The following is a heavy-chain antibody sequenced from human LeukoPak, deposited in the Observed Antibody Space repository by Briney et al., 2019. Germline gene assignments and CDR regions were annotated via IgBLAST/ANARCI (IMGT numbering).Heavy chain of an antibody. Sequence: GGSLRLSCTVSGFTVSSNSMSWVRQAPGKGLEWVSFIYSDSTHYSDSVTGRVTISRDNSKNTLYLQMNSLRAEDTPVYYCARRAGAYSHPYDYWGQGTLVTVSS. CDR3: ARRAGAYSHPYDY. V-gene: IGHV3-53*01. CDR2: IYSDST. CDR1: GFTVSSNS. J-gene: IGHJ4*02. D-gene: IGHD4/OR15-4a*01.